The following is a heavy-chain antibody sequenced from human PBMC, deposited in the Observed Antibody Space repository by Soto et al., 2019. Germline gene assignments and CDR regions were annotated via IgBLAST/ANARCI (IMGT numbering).Heavy chain of an antibody. CDR3: ARGHTTVSTGY. V-gene: IGHV3-11*01. CDR1: GFTFSDYY. J-gene: IGHJ4*02. Sequence: GGSLRLSCAASGFTFSDYYMSWIRQAPGKGLEWVSYIFRDGSTAYYADSVKGRFTISRDNAKNSLYLQMNSLRAEDTAVYYCARGHTTVSTGYWGQVTLVTVSS. D-gene: IGHD4-17*01. CDR2: IFRDGSTA.